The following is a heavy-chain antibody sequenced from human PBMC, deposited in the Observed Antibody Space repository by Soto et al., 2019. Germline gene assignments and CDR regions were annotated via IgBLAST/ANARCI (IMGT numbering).Heavy chain of an antibody. V-gene: IGHV3-30*18. CDR2: ISYDGSNK. J-gene: IGHJ4*02. D-gene: IGHD4-17*01. Sequence: LSLTCTVSGGSISSYYWSWIRQPPGKGLEWVAVISYDGSNKYYADSVKGRFTISRDNSKNTLYLQVDSLRAEDTAVYYCAKDSSRGDSYGSNFFDYWGLGTLVTVSS. CDR3: AKDSSRGDSYGSNFFDY. CDR1: GGSISSYY.